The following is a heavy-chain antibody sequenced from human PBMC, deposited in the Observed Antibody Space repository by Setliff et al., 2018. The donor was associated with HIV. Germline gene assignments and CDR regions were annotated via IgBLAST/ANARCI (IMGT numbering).Heavy chain of an antibody. V-gene: IGHV4-4*02. CDR1: GGSISSNW. CDR2: VYNSGIT. J-gene: IGHJ5*02. Sequence: KPSETLSLTCAVSGGSISSNWWSWVRQSPGKGLEWIGSVYNSGITFKNPSLKSRVSISVDRSGNQFSLRLTSVTAADTAVYYCATCRHRPSNWFDPWGQGTVVTVSS. CDR3: ATCRHRPSNWFDP.